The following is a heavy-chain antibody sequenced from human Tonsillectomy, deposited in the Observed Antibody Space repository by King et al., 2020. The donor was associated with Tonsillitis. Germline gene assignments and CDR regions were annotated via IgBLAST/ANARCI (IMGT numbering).Heavy chain of an antibody. CDR3: GTFWSCYFDY. CDR2: IDQDGSKK. J-gene: IGHJ4*02. V-gene: IGHV3-7*01. D-gene: IGHD3-3*01. CDR1: GFTFSNYW. Sequence: VQLVESGGGLVQPGGSLRLSCAASGFTFSNYWMTWVRQAPGKGLEWVANIDQDGSKKFYVDSVKGRFTISRDNTKNSVHLQMNSLRAEDTAVYFCGTFWSCYFDYWGQGALVTVSS.